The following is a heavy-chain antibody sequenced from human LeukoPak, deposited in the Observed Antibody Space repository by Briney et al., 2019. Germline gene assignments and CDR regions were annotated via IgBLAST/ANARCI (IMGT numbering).Heavy chain of an antibody. CDR3: AKDGDQLLIWWPYYFDY. V-gene: IGHV3-30*02. CDR1: GFTFSSYG. Sequence: GGSLRLSCAASGFTFSSYGMHWVRQAPGKGLEWVAFIRYDGSNKYYADSVKGRFTISRDNSKNTLYLQMNSLRAEDTAVYYCAKDGDQLLIWWPYYFDYWGQGTLVTVSS. CDR2: IRYDGSNK. D-gene: IGHD2-2*01. J-gene: IGHJ4*02.